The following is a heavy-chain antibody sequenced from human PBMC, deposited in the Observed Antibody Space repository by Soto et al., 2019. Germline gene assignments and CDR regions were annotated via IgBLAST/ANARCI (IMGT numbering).Heavy chain of an antibody. Sequence: GASVKVSCKASGYTFTTCDIRWVRQDHGQGLEWMGRISTYNGNTNYPQSLQGRLTMTTDTSTTTAYMELRSLRSDDTAVYYCARDPYHVLMVNAPNLYGMDVWGQGTTVTVSS. CDR3: ARDPYHVLMVNAPNLYGMDV. D-gene: IGHD2-8*01. CDR1: GYTFTTCD. CDR2: ISTYNGNT. J-gene: IGHJ6*02. V-gene: IGHV1-18*01.